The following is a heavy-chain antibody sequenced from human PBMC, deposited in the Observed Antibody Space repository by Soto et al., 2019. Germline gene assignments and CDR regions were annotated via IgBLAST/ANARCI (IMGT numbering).Heavy chain of an antibody. CDR1: GFTFSSYG. Sequence: PGGSLRLSCAASGFTFSSYGMHWVRQAPGKGLEWVAVIWYDGSNKYYADSVKGRFTISRDNSKNTLYLQMNSLRAEDTAVHYCARDSRYYDFWSGYYDNWFDPWGQGTLVTVS. CDR2: IWYDGSNK. D-gene: IGHD3-3*01. V-gene: IGHV3-33*01. CDR3: ARDSRYYDFWSGYYDNWFDP. J-gene: IGHJ5*02.